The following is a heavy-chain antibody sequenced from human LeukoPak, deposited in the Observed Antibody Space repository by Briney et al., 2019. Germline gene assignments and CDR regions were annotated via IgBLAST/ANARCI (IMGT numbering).Heavy chain of an antibody. Sequence: SETLSLTCTVSGGSISSGDYYWSWIRQPPGKGLEWIGRIYTSGSTNYNPSLKSRVTMSVDTSKNQFSLKLSSVTAADTAVYYCARSLYSSVDYWGQGTLVTVSS. CDR2: IYTSGST. CDR3: ARSLYSSVDY. CDR1: GGSISSGDYY. J-gene: IGHJ4*02. V-gene: IGHV4-61*02. D-gene: IGHD6-19*01.